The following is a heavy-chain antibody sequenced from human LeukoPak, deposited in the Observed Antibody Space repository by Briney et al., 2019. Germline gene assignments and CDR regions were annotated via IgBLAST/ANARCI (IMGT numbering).Heavy chain of an antibody. D-gene: IGHD3-22*01. J-gene: IGHJ5*02. V-gene: IGHV4-39*01. CDR3: ARQRGYHYDSTTNRFSDL. CDR2: IYYSGIT. Sequence: SETLSLTRTVSGGSNSSSSYYWGWIRQPPGKGLEWFGRIYYSGITYYNPSLKSRVTTSVDTSKNQFSLKLNSVTAADTAVYYCARQRGYHYDSTTNRFSDLWGRGTRVTVSS. CDR1: GGSNSSSSYY.